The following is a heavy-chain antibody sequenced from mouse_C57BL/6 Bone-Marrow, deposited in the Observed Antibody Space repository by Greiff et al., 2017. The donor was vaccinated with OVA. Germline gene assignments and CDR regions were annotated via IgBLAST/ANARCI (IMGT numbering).Heavy chain of an antibody. D-gene: IGHD2-3*01. V-gene: IGHV3-6*01. CDR3: ARVNDGYYAYYFDY. J-gene: IGHJ2*01. CDR1: GYSITSCYY. CDR2: ISYDGSN. Sequence: DVKLPESGPGLVKPSQSLSLTCSFTGYSITSCYYWNWIRQFPGNKLEWMGYISYDGSNNYNPSLKNRISITRDTSKNQFFLKLNSVTTEDTATYYCARVNDGYYAYYFDYWGQGTTLTVSS.